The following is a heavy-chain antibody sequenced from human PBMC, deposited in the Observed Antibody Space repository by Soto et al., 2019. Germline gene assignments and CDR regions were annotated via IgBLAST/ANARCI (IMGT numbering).Heavy chain of an antibody. CDR3: ARVRQGCSANNCYFDP. CDR1: GGSVRAPYW. D-gene: IGHD1-1*01. Sequence: SETLSLTCTLYGGSVRAPYWWNWGRQSPDKGREWIAEVHISGHSNYNPSLRSRVSVSIDSSKNQFYLNLNSVTAADTAIYYCARVRQGCSANNCYFDPWGQGTQVTVSS. J-gene: IGHJ5*01. CDR2: VHISGHS. V-gene: IGHV4-4*02.